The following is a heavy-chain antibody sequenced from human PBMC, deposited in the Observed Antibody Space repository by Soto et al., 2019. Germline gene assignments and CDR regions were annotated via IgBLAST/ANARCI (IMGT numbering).Heavy chain of an antibody. CDR3: ANQPQVAAMGYFDY. V-gene: IGHV5-51*01. Sequence: PGESLKISCKGSGYSFTSYWIVWVRQMPGKGLEWMGIMNPGDSDTRYSPSFQGQVTITADESTSTAYMELSSLRSEDTAVYYCANQPQVAAMGYFDYWGQGTLVTVSS. CDR2: MNPGDSDT. D-gene: IGHD2-15*01. J-gene: IGHJ4*02. CDR1: GYSFTSYW.